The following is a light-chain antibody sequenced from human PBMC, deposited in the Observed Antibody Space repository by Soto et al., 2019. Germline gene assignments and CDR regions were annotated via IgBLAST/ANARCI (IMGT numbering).Light chain of an antibody. J-gene: IGLJ2*01. CDR2: EVT. Sequence: QSALPQPPSASGSPGQSVSISCTGTSSDVGGYNFVSWYQQHPGKAPKLMIYEVTKRPSGVPDRFSGSKSGNTASLTVSGLQAEDEADYYCTSYAGSNIPVVFGGGTQLTVL. CDR1: SSDVGGYNF. CDR3: TSYAGSNIPVV. V-gene: IGLV2-8*01.